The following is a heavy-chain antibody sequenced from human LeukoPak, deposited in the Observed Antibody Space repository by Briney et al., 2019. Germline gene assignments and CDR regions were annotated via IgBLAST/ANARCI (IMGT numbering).Heavy chain of an antibody. D-gene: IGHD3-10*01. Sequence: ASETLSLTCTVSGDSINNSAYYWVWIRQPPGKGLEWIGTITNTGNTYSNPSLKSRVTISIYTSKTQISLKLTSVTAADPAVFYCARKTPGTSVDVWGQGTPVTVSS. CDR1: GDSINNSAYY. J-gene: IGHJ6*02. CDR3: ARKTPGTSVDV. CDR2: ITNTGNT. V-gene: IGHV4-39*01.